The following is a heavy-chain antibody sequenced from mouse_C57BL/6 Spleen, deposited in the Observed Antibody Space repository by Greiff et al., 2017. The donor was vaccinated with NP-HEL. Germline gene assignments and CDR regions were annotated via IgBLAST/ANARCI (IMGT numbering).Heavy chain of an antibody. V-gene: IGHV1-63*01. CDR3: ARCTTVVATKGYYFDY. Sequence: QVQLQQSGAELVRPGTSVKMSCKASGYTFTNYWIGWAKQRPGHGLEWIGDIYPGGGYTNYNEKFKGKATLTADKSSSTAYMQFSSLTSEDSAIYYCARCTTVVATKGYYFDYWGQGTTLTVSS. D-gene: IGHD1-1*01. J-gene: IGHJ2*01. CDR2: IYPGGGYT. CDR1: GYTFTNYW.